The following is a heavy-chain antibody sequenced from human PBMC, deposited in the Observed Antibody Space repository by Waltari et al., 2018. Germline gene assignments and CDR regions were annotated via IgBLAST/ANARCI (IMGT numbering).Heavy chain of an antibody. CDR1: GYSISSGYY. Sequence: VQLQESGPGLVKPSETLSLTCAVSGYSISSGYYWGWIRQTPGKGLEWVSAISVCVGGTYYADSVKGRFTISRDNSKNTLYLQMNSLRSEDTAVYYCAKDNGLIVATIRGYYFDYWGQGTLVTVSS. J-gene: IGHJ4*02. D-gene: IGHD5-12*01. CDR2: ISVCVGGT. V-gene: IGHV3-23*01. CDR3: AKDNGLIVATIRGYYFDY.